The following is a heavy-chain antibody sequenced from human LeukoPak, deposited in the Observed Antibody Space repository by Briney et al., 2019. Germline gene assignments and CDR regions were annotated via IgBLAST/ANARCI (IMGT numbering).Heavy chain of an antibody. CDR3: ARDWGAVAQPFDY. V-gene: IGHV3-23*01. CDR2: ISGSGGNT. D-gene: IGHD6-19*01. CDR1: GFTLSSYA. J-gene: IGHJ4*02. Sequence: PGGSLRLSCATSGFTLSSYAMTWVRQAPGKGLEWVSSISGSGGNTYYADSVKGRFTISRDNFKNTLHLQMNSLRAEDTAVYYCARDWGAVAQPFDYWGQGTLVTVSS.